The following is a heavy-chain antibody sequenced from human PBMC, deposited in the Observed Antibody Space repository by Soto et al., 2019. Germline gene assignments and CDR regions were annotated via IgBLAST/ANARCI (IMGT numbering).Heavy chain of an antibody. Sequence: QVQLVQSGAEAKKPGSSVKVSCKASGGTFSSYAISWVRQAPGQGLEWMGGIIPIFGTANYAQKFQGRVTITADESTSTAYMELSSLRSEDTAVYYCARSNGIYSGGSNYFDYWGQGTLVTVSS. CDR2: IIPIFGTA. CDR1: GGTFSSYA. J-gene: IGHJ4*02. CDR3: ARSNGIYSGGSNYFDY. D-gene: IGHD2-15*01. V-gene: IGHV1-69*12.